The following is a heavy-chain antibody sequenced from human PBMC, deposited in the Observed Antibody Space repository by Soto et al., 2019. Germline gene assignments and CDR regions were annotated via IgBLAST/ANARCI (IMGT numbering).Heavy chain of an antibody. CDR3: AKGMRQQLVYIWFDP. D-gene: IGHD6-13*01. Sequence: QPGGSLRLSCAASGFTVNSKYMSWVRQAPGKGLEWVSVIYSSGSTYYADSVKDRFTISRDNSKNTLYLQMNSLRAEDTAVYYCAKGMRQQLVYIWFDPWGQGTLVTVSS. J-gene: IGHJ5*02. CDR1: GFTVNSKY. V-gene: IGHV3-53*01. CDR2: IYSSGST.